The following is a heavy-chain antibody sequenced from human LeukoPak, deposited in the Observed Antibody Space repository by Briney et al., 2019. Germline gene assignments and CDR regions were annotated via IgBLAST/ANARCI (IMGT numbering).Heavy chain of an antibody. D-gene: IGHD6-19*01. Sequence: GGSLRLSCAASGFTFSSYSMNWVRQAPGKGLEWVSYISSSSSTIYYADSVQGRFTISRDNAKNTLYLQMNSLRAEDTAVYYCARSEAVAWSFDLWGRGTLVTVSS. CDR2: ISSSSSTI. CDR1: GFTFSSYS. CDR3: ARSEAVAWSFDL. J-gene: IGHJ2*01. V-gene: IGHV3-48*04.